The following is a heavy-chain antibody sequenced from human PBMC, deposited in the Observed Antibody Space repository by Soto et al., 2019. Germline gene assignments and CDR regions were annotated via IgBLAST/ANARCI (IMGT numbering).Heavy chain of an antibody. CDR1: GYTFTSYD. CDR3: ARGIAAAGTIYYYYYMDV. V-gene: IGHV1-8*01. D-gene: IGHD6-13*01. Sequence: ASVKVSCKASGYTFTSYDINWVRQATGQGLEWMGWMNPNSGNTGYAQKFQGRVTMTRNTSISTAYMELSGLRSEDTAVYYCARGIAAAGTIYYYYYMDVWGKGTTVTVSS. CDR2: MNPNSGNT. J-gene: IGHJ6*03.